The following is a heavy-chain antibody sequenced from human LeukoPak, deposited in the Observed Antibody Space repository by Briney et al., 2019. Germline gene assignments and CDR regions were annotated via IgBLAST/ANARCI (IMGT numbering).Heavy chain of an antibody. Sequence: SDTLSLPCTVSGGSISSYYWGWIRQPPGKGLEWIGYVYYSGNTNYNPSLKSRVTISVDTSKNQFSLKLSSVTAADTAVFYCARGGWYYDYWGQGTLVTVSS. V-gene: IGHV4-59*07. J-gene: IGHJ4*02. CDR1: GGSISSYY. D-gene: IGHD6-19*01. CDR2: VYYSGNT. CDR3: ARGGWYYDY.